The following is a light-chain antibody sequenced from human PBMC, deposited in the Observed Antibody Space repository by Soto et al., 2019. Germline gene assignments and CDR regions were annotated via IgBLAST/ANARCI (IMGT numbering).Light chain of an antibody. CDR1: QSVNRN. V-gene: IGKV3-15*01. CDR3: QQYNDWPLT. Sequence: EIVMTQSPATLSVSPGERATLSCRASQSVNRNLAWYQQKPGQAPRLLIYGASTRATVIPVTFSGSGSGTEITLTITSLQSEDIAVYYCQQYNDWPLTFGGGNKVEIK. CDR2: GAS. J-gene: IGKJ4*02.